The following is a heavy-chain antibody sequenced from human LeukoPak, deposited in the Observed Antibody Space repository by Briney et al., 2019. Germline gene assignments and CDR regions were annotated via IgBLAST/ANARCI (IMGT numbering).Heavy chain of an antibody. J-gene: IGHJ3*02. V-gene: IGHV2-70*11. Sequence: SGPTLVNPTQTLTLTCTFSGFSLSTSGMCVNWIRQPPGKALEWLARIDWDDDKYYSTSLKTRLTISKDTSKNQVVLRMTNMDPVDTATYYCARGYSYGYDAFDIWGQGTMVTVSS. D-gene: IGHD5-18*01. CDR1: GFSLSTSGMC. CDR2: IDWDDDK. CDR3: ARGYSYGYDAFDI.